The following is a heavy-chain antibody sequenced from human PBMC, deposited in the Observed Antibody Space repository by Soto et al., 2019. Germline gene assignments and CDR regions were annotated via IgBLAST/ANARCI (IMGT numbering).Heavy chain of an antibody. Sequence: GASVKVSCKASGGTFSSYAISWVRQAPGQGLEWMGGIIPIFGTANYAQKFQGRVTITADESTSTAYMELSSLRSEDTAVYYCARVLVAGPQNYYYYYGMDVWGQGTTVTVSS. D-gene: IGHD6-19*01. V-gene: IGHV1-69*13. CDR2: IIPIFGTA. CDR3: ARVLVAGPQNYYYYYGMDV. J-gene: IGHJ6*02. CDR1: GGTFSSYA.